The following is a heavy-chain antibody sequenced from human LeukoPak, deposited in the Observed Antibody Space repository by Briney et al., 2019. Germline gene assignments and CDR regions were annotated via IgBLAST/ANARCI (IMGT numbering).Heavy chain of an antibody. D-gene: IGHD6-19*01. CDR1: GFIFSTYG. Sequence: PGGPLRLSCAASGFIFSTYGMHWVRQAPGKGLEWVAFIRYDESDKYYADSVKGRFTISRDTSKNTLFLQMNSLRAEDTALYYCARNDFGSGWLGDYWGQGTLVTVFS. CDR3: ARNDFGSGWLGDY. CDR2: IRYDESDK. V-gene: IGHV3-30*02. J-gene: IGHJ4*02.